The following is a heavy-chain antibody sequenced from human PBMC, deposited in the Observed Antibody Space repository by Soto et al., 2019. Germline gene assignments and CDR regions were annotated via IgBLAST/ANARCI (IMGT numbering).Heavy chain of an antibody. J-gene: IGHJ4*02. V-gene: IGHV3-30*03. CDR2: ISFDGRNE. Sequence: GGSLRLSCVASGFTFSNDGMLWIRQAPGKGLEWVTTISFDGRNEHYADSVKGRFTVSRDNSKNTLYLQMDSLSDEDTSVYYFLRGASPYFDYWGQGPPVTVSS. CDR1: GFTFSNDG. CDR3: LRGASPYFDY.